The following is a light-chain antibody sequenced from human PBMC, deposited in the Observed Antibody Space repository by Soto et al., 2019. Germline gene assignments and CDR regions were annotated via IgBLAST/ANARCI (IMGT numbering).Light chain of an antibody. CDR3: QKYDGSSRT. Sequence: DIELTQSPCSLSSSPGASATLSCRASQGISSTYLAWYQQRPGQAPKLLIYDASFRAAGIPSRFRGSGSGTHFTLTITNLQPEDVAVYYCQKYDGSSRTFGQGTKVDIK. J-gene: IGKJ1*01. CDR1: QGISSTY. CDR2: DAS. V-gene: IGKV3-20*01.